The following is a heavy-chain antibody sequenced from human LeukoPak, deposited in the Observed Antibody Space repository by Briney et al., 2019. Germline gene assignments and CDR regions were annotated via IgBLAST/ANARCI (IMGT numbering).Heavy chain of an antibody. J-gene: IGHJ6*03. CDR2: IRSKAYGGTT. V-gene: IGHV3-49*04. Sequence: LPGGSLRLSCAASGFTFSSYAMSWVRQAPGKGLEWVGFIRSKAYGGTTEYAASVKGRFTISRDDSKSIAYLQMNSLKTEDTAVCYCTRDSIQQAYYGDYYYYMDVWGKGTTVTISS. CDR1: GFTFSSYA. D-gene: IGHD4-17*01. CDR3: TRDSIQQAYYGDYYYYMDV.